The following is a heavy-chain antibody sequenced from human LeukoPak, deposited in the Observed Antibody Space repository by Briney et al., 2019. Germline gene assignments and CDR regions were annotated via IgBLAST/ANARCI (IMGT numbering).Heavy chain of an antibody. CDR3: AKEEGLTAAAAPQY. J-gene: IGHJ4*02. CDR2: ISYDGSNK. D-gene: IGHD6-13*01. Sequence: PGRSLRLSCAASGFTFSSYGMHWVRQAPGKGLEWVAVISYDGSNKYYADSVKGRFTISRDSSKNTLYLQMNSLRAEDTAVYYCAKEEGLTAAAAPQYWGQGTLVTVSS. V-gene: IGHV3-30*18. CDR1: GFTFSSYG.